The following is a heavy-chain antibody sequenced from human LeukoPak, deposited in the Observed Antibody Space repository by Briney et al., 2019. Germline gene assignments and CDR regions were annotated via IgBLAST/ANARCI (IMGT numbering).Heavy chain of an antibody. CDR1: GFTFSSYA. V-gene: IGHV3-30-3*01. D-gene: IGHD3-22*01. CDR2: ISYDGSNK. CDR3: ARVYYYDTTGYYY. J-gene: IGHJ4*02. Sequence: GGSLRLSCAASGFTFSSYAMSWVRQAPGKGLEWVAVISYDGSNKYYADSVKGRFTISRDNSKNTLYLQMNSLRAEDTAVYYCARVYYYDTTGYYYWGQGTLVTVSS.